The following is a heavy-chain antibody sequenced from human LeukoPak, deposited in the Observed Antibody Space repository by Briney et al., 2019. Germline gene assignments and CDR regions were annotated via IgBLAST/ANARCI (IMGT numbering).Heavy chain of an antibody. D-gene: IGHD3-22*01. V-gene: IGHV3-11*05. J-gene: IGHJ2*01. CDR1: GFTFSNYY. CDR3: ARERSSCYSGYFDL. CDR2: ISSSSSYT. Sequence: PGGSLRLSCAASGFTFSNYYMSSIPQAPGKGLEWVSYISSSSSYTNYADSVKGRFTISRDNAKNSLYLQMNSLRAEDTAVYYCARERSSCYSGYFDLWGRGTLVTVSS.